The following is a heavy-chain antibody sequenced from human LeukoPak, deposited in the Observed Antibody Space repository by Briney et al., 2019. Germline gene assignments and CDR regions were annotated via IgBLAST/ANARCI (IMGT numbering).Heavy chain of an antibody. V-gene: IGHV4-30-2*01. D-gene: IGHD3-16*01. CDR2: IYHSGST. Sequence: SETLSLTCAVSGGSISSGGYSWSWIRQPPGKGLEWIGYIYHSGSTYYNPSLKSRVTISVDRSKNQFSLKLSSVTAADTAIYYCARRRLGDAFDVWGQGTMVAVSS. CDR1: GGSISSGGYS. J-gene: IGHJ3*01. CDR3: ARRRLGDAFDV.